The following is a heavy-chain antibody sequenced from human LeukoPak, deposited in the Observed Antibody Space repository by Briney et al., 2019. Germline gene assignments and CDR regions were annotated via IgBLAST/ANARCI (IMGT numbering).Heavy chain of an antibody. CDR2: IIASSGGT. D-gene: IGHD3-22*01. J-gene: IGHJ2*01. CDR1: GFPFSSYA. CDR3: AKIRFYYDSSFDYWYFDL. Sequence: PGGSLRLSCAACGFPFSSYAMGWGGQAPRKGLDWVSGIIASSGGTYYADCVKGRFTISRDNSKNTLYLQINSLRAEDTTIYYCAKIRFYYDSSFDYWYFDLSRGGTLVTVYS. V-gene: IGHV3-23*01.